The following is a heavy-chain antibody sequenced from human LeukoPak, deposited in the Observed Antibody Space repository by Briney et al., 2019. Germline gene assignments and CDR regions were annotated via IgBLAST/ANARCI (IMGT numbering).Heavy chain of an antibody. V-gene: IGHV4-4*07. J-gene: IGHJ4*02. Sequence: SETLSLTCTVSGGSISSYYWSWIRQPAGKGLEWIGRIYTSGSTNYNPSLKNRVTMSVDTSKDQFSLKLSSVTAADTAVYYCAREIAAAGTIDYWGQGTLVTVSS. CDR2: IYTSGST. D-gene: IGHD6-13*01. CDR1: GGSISSYY. CDR3: AREIAAAGTIDY.